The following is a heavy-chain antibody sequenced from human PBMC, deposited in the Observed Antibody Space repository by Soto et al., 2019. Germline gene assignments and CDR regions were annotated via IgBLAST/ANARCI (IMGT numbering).Heavy chain of an antibody. V-gene: IGHV4-61*01. D-gene: IGHD3-9*01. CDR2: IYYSGST. CDR3: ARVTGYSLAPLDY. J-gene: IGHJ4*02. Sequence: PSETLSLTCTVSGGSVSSGSYYWSWIRQPPGKGMEWIGYIYYSGSTNYNPSLKSRVTISVDTSKNQFSLKLSSVTAADTAVYYCARVTGYSLAPLDYWGQGTLVTVSS. CDR1: GGSVSSGSYY.